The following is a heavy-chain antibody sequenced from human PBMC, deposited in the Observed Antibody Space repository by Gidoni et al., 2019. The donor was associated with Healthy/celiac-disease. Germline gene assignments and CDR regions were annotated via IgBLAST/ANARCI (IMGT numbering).Heavy chain of an antibody. CDR3: ARILEGPMTTVTPPDY. J-gene: IGHJ4*02. D-gene: IGHD4-4*01. Sequence: QVTLKESGPVLVTPTETLTLTCTVSGFSLSNARMGVSWIRQPPGKALEWLAHIFSNDEKSYSTSLKSRLTISKDTSKSQVVLTMTNMDPVDTATYYCARILEGPMTTVTPPDYWGQGTLVTVSS. CDR1: GFSLSNARMG. V-gene: IGHV2-26*01. CDR2: IFSNDEK.